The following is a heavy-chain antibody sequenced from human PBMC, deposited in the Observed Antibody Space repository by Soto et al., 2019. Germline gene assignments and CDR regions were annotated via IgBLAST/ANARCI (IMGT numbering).Heavy chain of an antibody. CDR3: AKAPGYYCSSTSCYLDY. J-gene: IGHJ4*02. V-gene: IGHV3-23*01. CDR1: AFTFSNYA. CDR2: ISGIGGST. D-gene: IGHD2-2*01. Sequence: GGSLRLSCAASAFTFSNYAMSWVRQAPGKGLEWVSAISGIGGSTYYADSVKGRFTISRDNSKSTLDLQMNSLRAEDTAVYYCAKAPGYYCSSTSCYLDYWGQGTLVTVSS.